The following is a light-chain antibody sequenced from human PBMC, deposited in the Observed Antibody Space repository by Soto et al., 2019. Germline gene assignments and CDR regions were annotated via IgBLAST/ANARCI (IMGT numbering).Light chain of an antibody. CDR1: QGISSY. CDR2: AAS. J-gene: IGKJ2*01. V-gene: IGKV1-9*01. Sequence: DIQLTQSPSFLSASVGDRVTITCRASQGISSYLAWYQQKPGKAPKLLIYAASTLQSGVPSRFSGSRSGTEFTLTISSLQPEDFATYYCQQLNSYPQTFGQGTKLEIK. CDR3: QQLNSYPQT.